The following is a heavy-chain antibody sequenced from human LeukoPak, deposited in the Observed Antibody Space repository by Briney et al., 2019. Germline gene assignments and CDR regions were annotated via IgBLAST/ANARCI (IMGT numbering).Heavy chain of an antibody. J-gene: IGHJ4*02. CDR2: ISSSSSTI. CDR3: AKALGSSSWYAVGDY. CDR1: GFTFSSYS. Sequence: PGGSLRLSCAASGFTFSSYSMDWVRQAPGKGLEWVSYISSSSSTIYYADSVKGRFTISRDNAKNSLYLEMNSLRPEDMGLYYCAKALGSSSWYAVGDYWGQGTLVTVSS. D-gene: IGHD6-13*01. V-gene: IGHV3-48*01.